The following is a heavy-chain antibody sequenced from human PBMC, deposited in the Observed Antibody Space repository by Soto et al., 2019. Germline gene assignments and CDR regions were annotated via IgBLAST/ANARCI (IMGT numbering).Heavy chain of an antibody. CDR1: GFTFDDYA. CDR2: ISWNSCRI. V-gene: IGHV3-9*01. CDR3: AKVRDPGETADGAEYIEY. J-gene: IGHJ4*02. D-gene: IGHD3-16*01. Sequence: EVQLVESGGGLVQPGRSLRLSCAASGFTFDDYAMHWVRQTPGKGWELVSTISWNSCRIDYGDSVKGRFTISRENAKSGLLRQMNSLRTEDTALYYCAKVRDPGETADGAEYIEYWGQGTLVTVS.